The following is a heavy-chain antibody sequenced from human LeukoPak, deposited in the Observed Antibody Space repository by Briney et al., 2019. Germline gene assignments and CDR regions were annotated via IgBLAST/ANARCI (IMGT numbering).Heavy chain of an antibody. J-gene: IGHJ4*02. CDR2: IYYSGST. CDR3: ARGWLGYCTNGVCHQTGGEVGYFDY. V-gene: IGHV4-59*12. Sequence: SETLSLTCTVSGGSISSYYWSWIRQPPGKGLEWIGYIYYSGSTNYNPSLKSRVTISVDTSKNQFSLKLSSVTAADTAVYYCARGWLGYCTNGVCHQTGGEVGYFDYWGQGTLVTVSS. CDR1: GGSISSYY. D-gene: IGHD2-8*01.